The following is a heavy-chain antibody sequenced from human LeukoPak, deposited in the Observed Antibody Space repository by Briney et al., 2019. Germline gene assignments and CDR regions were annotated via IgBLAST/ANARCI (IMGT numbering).Heavy chain of an antibody. V-gene: IGHV5-51*01. D-gene: IGHD6-19*01. CDR2: IYPGDSDT. CDR1: GYSFTSYW. CDR3: ARLFTLSSGWSRYYYYYYMDV. J-gene: IGHJ6*03. Sequence: GESLKISCKGSGYSFTSYWIGWVRQMPGKGLEWMGIIYPGDSDTRYGPSFQGQVTISADKSISTAYLQWSSLKASDTAMYYCARLFTLSSGWSRYYYYYYMDVWGKGTTVTVSS.